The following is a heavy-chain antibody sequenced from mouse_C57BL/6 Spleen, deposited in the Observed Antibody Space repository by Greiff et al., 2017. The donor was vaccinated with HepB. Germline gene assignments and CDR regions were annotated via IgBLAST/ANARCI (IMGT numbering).Heavy chain of an antibody. CDR3: ARVAAQATFDY. V-gene: IGHV3-6*01. J-gene: IGHJ2*01. D-gene: IGHD3-2*02. CDR1: GYSITSGYY. Sequence: DVQLVESGPGLVKPSQSLSLTCSVTGYSITSGYYWKWIRQFPGNKLEWMGYISYDGSNNYNPSLKNRISITRDTSKNQFFLKLNSVTTEDTATYYCARVAAQATFDYWGQGTTLTVSS. CDR2: ISYDGSN.